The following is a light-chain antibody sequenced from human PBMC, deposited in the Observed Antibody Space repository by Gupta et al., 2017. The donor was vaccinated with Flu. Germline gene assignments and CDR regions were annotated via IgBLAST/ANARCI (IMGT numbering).Light chain of an antibody. CDR1: DIESKS. J-gene: IGLJ2*01. CDR3: QVWDTSSDHVV. CDR2: DDS. V-gene: IGLV3-21*03. Sequence: GKTARITCGGDDIESKSVHWCQQKPGQAPVLVVYDDSDRPSGIPERFSGSNSGNTATLTISRVEAGDEADDDCQVWDTSSDHVVFGGGTKLTVL.